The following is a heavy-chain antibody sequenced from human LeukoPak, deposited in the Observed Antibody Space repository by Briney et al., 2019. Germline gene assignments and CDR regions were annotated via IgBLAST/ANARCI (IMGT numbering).Heavy chain of an antibody. CDR2: ISWDGGST. Sequence: GGSLRLSCAASGFTFDDYTMRWVRQAPGKGLEWVSVISWDGGSTYYADSVKGRFTISRDNSKNSLYLQMNSLRTEDTALYYCAKDGLGYCSGGSCYSDAEYFQHWGQGTLVTVSS. CDR3: AKDGLGYCSGGSCYSDAEYFQH. CDR1: GFTFDDYT. V-gene: IGHV3-43*01. D-gene: IGHD2-15*01. J-gene: IGHJ1*01.